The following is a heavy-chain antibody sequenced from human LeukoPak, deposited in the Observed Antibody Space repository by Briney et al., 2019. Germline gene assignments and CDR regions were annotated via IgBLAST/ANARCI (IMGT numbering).Heavy chain of an antibody. CDR3: ANYQLLSHSFDY. Sequence: SETLSLTCAVSGYSISSGYYWGWIRQPPGKGLEWIGRIYHSGSTYYNPSLKSRVTISVDTSKNQFSLKLSSVTAADTAVYYCANYQLLSHSFDYWGQGTLVTVSS. D-gene: IGHD2-2*01. CDR1: GYSISSGYY. J-gene: IGHJ4*02. V-gene: IGHV4-38-2*01. CDR2: IYHSGST.